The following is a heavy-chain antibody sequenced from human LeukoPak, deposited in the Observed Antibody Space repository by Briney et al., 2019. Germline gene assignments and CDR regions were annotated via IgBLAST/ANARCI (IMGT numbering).Heavy chain of an antibody. Sequence: GASVKVSCKASGYTFTDFYMHWVRQAPGQGLEWMAWINPNSGGTHYAQNFQGRVTMTRDTSISTAYMELSWLRSDDTAVYYCARSSLYYYGSGTYDKVCLDYWGQGTLVTVSS. CDR3: ARSSLYYYGSGTYDKVCLDY. CDR1: GYTFTDFY. V-gene: IGHV1-2*02. D-gene: IGHD3-10*01. J-gene: IGHJ4*02. CDR2: INPNSGGT.